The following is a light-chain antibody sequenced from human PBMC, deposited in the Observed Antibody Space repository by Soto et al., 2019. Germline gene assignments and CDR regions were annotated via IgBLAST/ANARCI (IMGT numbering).Light chain of an antibody. CDR2: AAS. J-gene: IGKJ5*01. CDR1: QGISNS. CDR3: QHYYNLPIA. Sequence: IRMTQSPSSLSASTGDRVTITCRASQGISNSLAYFQQKPGKVPKLLIYAASTFQSGVPSRFSGSGFGTDFNFTISSLQPEDFATYYCQHYYNLPIAFGQGTRLEIK. V-gene: IGKV1-27*01.